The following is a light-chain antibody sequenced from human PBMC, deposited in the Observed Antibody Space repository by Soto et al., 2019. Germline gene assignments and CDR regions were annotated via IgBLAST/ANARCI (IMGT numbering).Light chain of an antibody. CDR1: EDVGNS. CDR2: DVS. J-gene: IGKJ1*01. V-gene: IGKV3-11*01. CDR3: QQRYNWPRT. Sequence: DIVLTQSPAILSLSPGERATLSCRASEDVGNSLAWYQQRPGQSPRLLIYDVSNRATGIPSRFSGSGSGADFTLTITGLEPDDFAVYYCQQRYNWPRTFGQGTKVDI.